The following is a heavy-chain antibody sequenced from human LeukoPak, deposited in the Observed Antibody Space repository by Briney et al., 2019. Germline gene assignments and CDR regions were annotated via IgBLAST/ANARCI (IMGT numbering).Heavy chain of an antibody. CDR1: GGSFSGYY. D-gene: IGHD2-2*01. Sequence: SETLSLTCAVYGGSFSGYYLSWIRQPPGKGLEWIGEINHSGSTNYNPSLKSRVTISVDTSKNQFSLKLSSVTAADTAVYYCAREWYCSSTSCYDYYYYYMDVWGKGTTVTVSS. CDR3: AREWYCSSTSCYDYYYYYMDV. V-gene: IGHV4-34*01. CDR2: INHSGST. J-gene: IGHJ6*03.